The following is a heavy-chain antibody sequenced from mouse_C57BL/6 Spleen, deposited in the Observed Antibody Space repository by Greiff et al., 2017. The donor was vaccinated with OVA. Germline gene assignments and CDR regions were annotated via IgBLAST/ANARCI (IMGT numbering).Heavy chain of an antibody. J-gene: IGHJ4*01. CDR3: ARYDYDESYAMDY. V-gene: IGHV1-4*01. Sequence: QVQLQQSGAELARPGASVKMSCKASGYTFTSYTMHWVKQRPGQGLEWIGYINPSSGYTKYNQKFKDKATLTADKSSSTAYMQLSSLTSEDSAVYYGARYDYDESYAMDYWGQGTSVTVSS. CDR1: GYTFTSYT. D-gene: IGHD2-4*01. CDR2: INPSSGYT.